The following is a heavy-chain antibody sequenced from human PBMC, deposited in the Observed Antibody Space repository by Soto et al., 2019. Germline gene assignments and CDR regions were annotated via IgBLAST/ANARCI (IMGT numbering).Heavy chain of an antibody. CDR3: ARVCGGDCGGAFDV. CDR1: GFTFRAYG. Sequence: QVQLEESGGGVVQPGRSLRLSCAASGFTFRAYGIHVVRQAPGKGLEWVAVIWFDGSLKYYADSVKGRFTISRDNSKSTLHLQMDSLRAEDTVVYYCARVCGGDCGGAFDVWGQGTKVTVSS. V-gene: IGHV3-33*01. D-gene: IGHD2-21*02. J-gene: IGHJ3*01. CDR2: IWFDGSLK.